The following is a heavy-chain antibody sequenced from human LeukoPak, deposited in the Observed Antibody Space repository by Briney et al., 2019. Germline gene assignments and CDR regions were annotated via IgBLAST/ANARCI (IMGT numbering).Heavy chain of an antibody. CDR3: ARDIADCSSGICYDIRFDY. Sequence: GGSLRLSCAASGFTVSSNYMSWVRQAPGKGLEWVSVIYSGGSTYYADSVKGRFTVSRDNSKNTLYLQMNSLRAEDTAVYFCARDIADCSSGICYDIRFDYWGQGSLVTVSS. CDR2: IYSGGST. V-gene: IGHV3-53*01. CDR1: GFTVSSNY. J-gene: IGHJ4*02. D-gene: IGHD2-15*01.